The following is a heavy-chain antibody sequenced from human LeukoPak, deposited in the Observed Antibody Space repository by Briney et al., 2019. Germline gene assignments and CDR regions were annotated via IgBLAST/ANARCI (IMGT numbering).Heavy chain of an antibody. CDR1: GDNFSRYT. J-gene: IGHJ3*02. D-gene: IGHD3-22*01. Sequence: ASAKVSCKASGDNFSRYTVTWVRLAPGQGLEWMGWINPNSGGTNYAQKFQGRVTMTRDTSISTAYMELSRLRSDDTAVYYCARDYYDSSGFGAFDIWGQGTMVTVSS. CDR3: ARDYYDSSGFGAFDI. V-gene: IGHV1-2*02. CDR2: INPNSGGT.